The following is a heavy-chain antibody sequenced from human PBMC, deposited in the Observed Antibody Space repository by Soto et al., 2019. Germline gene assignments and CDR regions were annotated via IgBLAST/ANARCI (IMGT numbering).Heavy chain of an antibody. J-gene: IGHJ6*02. CDR2: IYYSGST. CDR1: GGSISSGDYY. CDR3: ARADAPYYYDSSGYYYGKERYYGMDV. D-gene: IGHD3-22*01. V-gene: IGHV4-30-4*01. Sequence: SETLSLTCTVSGGSISSGDYYWSWIRQPPGKGLVWIGYIYYSGSTYYDPSLKSRVTISVDTSKNQFSLKLSSVTAADTAVYYCARADAPYYYDSSGYYYGKERYYGMDVWGQGTTVTVSS.